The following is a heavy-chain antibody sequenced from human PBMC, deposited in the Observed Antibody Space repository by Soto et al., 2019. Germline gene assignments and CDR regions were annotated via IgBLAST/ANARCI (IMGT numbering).Heavy chain of an antibody. CDR1: GFTFSSYA. J-gene: IGHJ6*02. Sequence: PGGSLRLSCAASGFTFSSYAMSWVRQAPGKGLEWVSAISGSGGSTYYADSVKGRFTISRDNSKNTLYLQMNSLRAEDTAVYYCAKDNDYYILTGYYPDYYYYGMDVWGQGTTVTVSS. D-gene: IGHD3-9*01. V-gene: IGHV3-23*01. CDR3: AKDNDYYILTGYYPDYYYYGMDV. CDR2: ISGSGGST.